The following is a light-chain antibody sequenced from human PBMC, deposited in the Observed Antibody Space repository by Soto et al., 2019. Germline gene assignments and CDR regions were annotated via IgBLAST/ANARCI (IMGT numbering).Light chain of an antibody. Sequence: SYELTQPPSVSVSPGQTASITCSGDKLGDKYACWYQQKPGQSPVLVIYQDSKRPSGIPERFSGSNSGNTATLTISGTQAMDEADYYCHPWDSSTDVVFGGGTQLTLL. CDR3: HPWDSSTDVV. CDR2: QDS. V-gene: IGLV3-1*01. CDR1: KLGDKY. J-gene: IGLJ2*01.